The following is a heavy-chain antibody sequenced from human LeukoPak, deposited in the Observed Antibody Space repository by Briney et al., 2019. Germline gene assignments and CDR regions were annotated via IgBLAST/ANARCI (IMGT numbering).Heavy chain of an antibody. J-gene: IGHJ3*02. CDR1: GGTFSSYA. D-gene: IGHD1-26*01. Sequence: SVKVSCKASGGTFSSYAISWVRQAPGQGLEWMGGIIPIFGTANYAQKFQGRVTITADESTSTAYMELSSLRSEDTAVYYCARVVGATLDAFDIWGQGTMVTVSS. CDR2: IIPIFGTA. V-gene: IGHV1-69*01. CDR3: ARVVGATLDAFDI.